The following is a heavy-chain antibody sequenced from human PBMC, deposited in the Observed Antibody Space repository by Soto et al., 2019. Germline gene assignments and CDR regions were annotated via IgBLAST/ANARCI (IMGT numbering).Heavy chain of an antibody. J-gene: IGHJ3*02. Sequence: ASVKVSCKASGYTFTSYDINWVRQATGQGLEWMGWMNPNSGNTGYAQKFQGRVTMTRNTSISTAYMELSSLGSEDTAVYYCARVDPITMIADDAFDIWGQGTMVTVSS. CDR3: ARVDPITMIADDAFDI. CDR1: GYTFTSYD. V-gene: IGHV1-8*01. D-gene: IGHD3-22*01. CDR2: MNPNSGNT.